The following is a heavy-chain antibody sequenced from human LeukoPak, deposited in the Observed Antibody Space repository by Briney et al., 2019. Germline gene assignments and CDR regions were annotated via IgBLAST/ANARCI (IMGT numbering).Heavy chain of an antibody. CDR2: ISSSSSYI. Sequence: GGSLRLSCAASGFTFGSYGMHWVRQAPGKGLEWVSSISSSSSYISYADSMRGRFTISRDNAKNSLYLQMNSLRAEDTAVYYCARDKVAAAPGDYWGQGTLVTVSS. V-gene: IGHV3-21*01. CDR3: ARDKVAAAPGDY. D-gene: IGHD2-2*01. J-gene: IGHJ4*02. CDR1: GFTFGSYG.